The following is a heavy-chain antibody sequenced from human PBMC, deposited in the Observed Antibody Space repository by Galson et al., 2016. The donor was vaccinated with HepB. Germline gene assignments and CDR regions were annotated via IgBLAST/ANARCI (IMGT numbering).Heavy chain of an antibody. V-gene: IGHV4-34*01. J-gene: IGHJ2*01. CDR2: IYYSGST. Sequence: LSLTCAVYGGSLSGYYWSWIRQSPGKGLEWIGSIYYSGSTYYNPSLNSRVTISVDTSKNQFSLKLTSVTAADTAVYYCARDSAGSFDLWGRGTLITVSS. CDR3: ARDSAGSFDL. D-gene: IGHD3-10*01. CDR1: GGSLSGYY.